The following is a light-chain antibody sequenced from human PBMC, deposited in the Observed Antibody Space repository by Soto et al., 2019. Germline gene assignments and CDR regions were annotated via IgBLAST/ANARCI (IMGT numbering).Light chain of an antibody. CDR3: SSYTSTSLV. CDR1: SSDVGGYNY. V-gene: IGLV2-14*01. J-gene: IGLJ2*01. Sequence: QSALTQPASVSGSPGQSITISCTGTSSDVGGYNYVSWYQQRPGKAPILMIYDVSNRPSGISNRFSGSKSGNTASLTISGLKAEDEADYYCSSYTSTSLVFGGGTKLTVL. CDR2: DVS.